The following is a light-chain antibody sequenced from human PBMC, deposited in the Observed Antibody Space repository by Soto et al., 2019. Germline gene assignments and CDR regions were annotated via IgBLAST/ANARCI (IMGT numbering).Light chain of an antibody. CDR1: SSDVGTYDF. V-gene: IGLV2-11*01. J-gene: IGLJ1*01. CDR3: QSYDNSLRIYV. CDR2: DVS. Sequence: QSALTQPRSVSGSPGQSVTISCTGTSSDVGTYDFVSWYQQHPGKAPRLMIFDVSERPSGVPDRFSGSKSGNTASLTIFGLQAEDEADYYCQSYDNSLRIYVFGSGTKLTVL.